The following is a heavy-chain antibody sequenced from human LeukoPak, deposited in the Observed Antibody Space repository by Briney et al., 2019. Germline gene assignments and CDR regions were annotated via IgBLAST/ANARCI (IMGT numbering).Heavy chain of an antibody. CDR1: GFTFSGSA. D-gene: IGHD5-18*01. J-gene: IGHJ6*02. Sequence: GGSLRLSCAASGFTFSGSAMHWVRQASGKGLEWVGRIRSKANSYATAYAASVKGRFTISRDDSKNTAYLQMNSLKTEDTAVYYCTSSNTRYGRRAARTLDQYYYYYGMDVWGQGTTVTVSS. CDR3: TSSNTRYGRRAARTLDQYYYYYGMDV. V-gene: IGHV3-73*01. CDR2: IRSKANSYAT.